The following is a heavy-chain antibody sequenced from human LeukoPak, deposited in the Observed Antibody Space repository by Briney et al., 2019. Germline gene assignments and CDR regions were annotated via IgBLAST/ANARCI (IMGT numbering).Heavy chain of an antibody. V-gene: IGHV3-21*01. CDR2: ISSSSSYI. CDR3: ARGVRDFDWLFDY. J-gene: IGHJ4*02. CDR1: GFTFSSYS. Sequence: PGGSLRLSCAASGFTFSSYSMNWVREAPGKGLEWVSSISSSSSYIYYADSVKGRFTISRDNAKTSLYLQMNSLGAEDTAVYYCARGVRDFDWLFDYWGQGALVTVSS. D-gene: IGHD3-9*01.